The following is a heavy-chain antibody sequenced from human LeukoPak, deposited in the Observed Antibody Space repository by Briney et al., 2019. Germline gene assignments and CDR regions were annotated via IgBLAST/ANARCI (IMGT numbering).Heavy chain of an antibody. Sequence: PGGSLRLSCAASGFTFSSYGMHWVRQAPGKGLEWVAFIRHDGSNKNYADSVKGRFTISRDNSKNTLYLQMNSLRAEDTAVYYCAKSSAAWFGVGDAFDIWGQGTMVTVSS. D-gene: IGHD3-10*01. V-gene: IGHV3-30*02. CDR2: IRHDGSNK. CDR3: AKSSAAWFGVGDAFDI. CDR1: GFTFSSYG. J-gene: IGHJ3*02.